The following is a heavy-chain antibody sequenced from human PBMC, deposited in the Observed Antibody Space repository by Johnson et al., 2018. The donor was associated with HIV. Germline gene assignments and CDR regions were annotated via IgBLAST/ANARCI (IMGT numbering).Heavy chain of an antibody. CDR1: GFTFSSYW. Sequence: VQLVESGGGVVQPGGSLRLSCAASGFTFSSYWMSWVRQAPGKGLEWVANIKQDGSEKYYVDSVKGRFTISRDNAKNSLYMQMNSLRAGDTAVYYCARTSTPYDPHVGPFDIWGQGTMVTVSS. CDR3: ARTSTPYDPHVGPFDI. J-gene: IGHJ3*02. D-gene: IGHD3-22*01. CDR2: IKQDGSEK. V-gene: IGHV3-7*05.